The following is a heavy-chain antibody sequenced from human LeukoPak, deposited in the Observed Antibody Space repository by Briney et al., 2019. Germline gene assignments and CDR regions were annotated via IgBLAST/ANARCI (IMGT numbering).Heavy chain of an antibody. CDR2: IYYSGST. J-gene: IGHJ4*02. Sequence: SETLSLTCTISGDSTSSDRYYGGWVRQPPGKGLEWIGNIYYSGSTYYNPSLKSRVTMSVDTSKNQFFLKLNSVTAADTAVYYCARGRPYTGGYHLDYWGQGTLVTVST. D-gene: IGHD1-26*01. V-gene: IGHV4-39*01. CDR1: GDSTSSDRYY. CDR3: ARGRPYTGGYHLDY.